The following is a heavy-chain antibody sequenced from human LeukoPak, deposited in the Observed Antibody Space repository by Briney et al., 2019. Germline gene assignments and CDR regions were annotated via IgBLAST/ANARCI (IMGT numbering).Heavy chain of an antibody. CDR2: IYYSGST. CDR3: ARGGYCSGGSCYVLRYYYYYGMDV. D-gene: IGHD2-15*01. Sequence: PSETLSLTCTVSGGSISSGDYYWSWIRQPPGKGLEWIGYIYYSGSTYYNPSLKSRVTISVDTSKNQFSLKLSSVTAADTAVYYCARGGYCSGGSCYVLRYYYYYGMDVWGQGTTVTVSS. V-gene: IGHV4-30-4*01. CDR1: GGSISSGDYY. J-gene: IGHJ6*02.